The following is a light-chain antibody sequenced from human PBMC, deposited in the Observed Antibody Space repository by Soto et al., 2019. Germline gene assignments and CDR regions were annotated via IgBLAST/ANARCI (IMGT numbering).Light chain of an antibody. CDR2: DAS. V-gene: IGKV3-11*01. CDR1: QSVSSY. Sequence: EIVLTQSPATLSLSPGERATLSCRASQSVSSYLAWYQHKPGQAPRLLIYDASNRATGIPARFSVSGSGTAFTLTISSLEPKDFAAYYRQQSSNWTQWTLGQGTKVQLK. J-gene: IGKJ1*01. CDR3: QQSSNWTQWT.